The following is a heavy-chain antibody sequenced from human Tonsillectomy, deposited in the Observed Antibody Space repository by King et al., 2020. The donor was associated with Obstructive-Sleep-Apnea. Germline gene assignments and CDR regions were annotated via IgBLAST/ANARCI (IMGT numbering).Heavy chain of an antibody. CDR1: GFTFSNAW. J-gene: IGHJ6*02. V-gene: IGHV3-15*01. Sequence: VQLVESGGGLVKPGGSLRLSCAASGFTFSNAWMTWVRQAPGKGLEWVGRIKSKTDGGTTDYAAPVKGRFTISRDDSKNTLYLQMNSLKTEDTAVYYWTTDPELRYFDWSRSAYGVDVWGQGTTVTVSS. CDR2: IKSKTDGGTT. D-gene: IGHD3-9*01. CDR3: TTDPELRYFDWSRSAYGVDV.